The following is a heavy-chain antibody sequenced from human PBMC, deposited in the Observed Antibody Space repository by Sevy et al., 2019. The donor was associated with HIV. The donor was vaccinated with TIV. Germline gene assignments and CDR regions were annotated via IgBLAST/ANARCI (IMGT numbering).Heavy chain of an antibody. Sequence: GGSLRLSCAASGFTFSSYWMSWVRQAPGKGLEWVANIKQDGSEKYYVDSVKGRFTISRDNAKNSLYLQMNSLRAEDTAVYYCASDSAAGHRDYWGQGTLVTVSS. CDR3: ASDSAAGHRDY. V-gene: IGHV3-7*03. CDR1: GFTFSSYW. D-gene: IGHD6-13*01. CDR2: IKQDGSEK. J-gene: IGHJ4*02.